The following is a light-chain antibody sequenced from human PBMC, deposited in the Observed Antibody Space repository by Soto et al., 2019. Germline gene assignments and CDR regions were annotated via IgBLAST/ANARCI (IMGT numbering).Light chain of an antibody. CDR1: QSISSW. CDR3: QQYNSPWT. J-gene: IGKJ1*01. V-gene: IGKV1-5*01. Sequence: TQSPGTLSLSPGEGGTLSCRASQSISSWLAWYQQKPGKAPKLLIYDASSLESGVPSRFSGSGSGTEFTLTISSLQPDDFATYYCQQYNSPWTFGKGTKVEIK. CDR2: DAS.